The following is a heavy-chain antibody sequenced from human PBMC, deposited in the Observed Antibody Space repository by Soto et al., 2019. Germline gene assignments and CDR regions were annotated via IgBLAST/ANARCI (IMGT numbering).Heavy chain of an antibody. CDR3: ARGYRSYDSSGYYYHTHLHPLDY. V-gene: IGHV4-34*01. Sequence: QVQLQQWGAGLLKPSETLSLTCAVYGGSFSGYYWSWIRQPPGKGLEWIGEINHSGSTNYNPSLKPRVTISVATSKNQFSLKLSSVTAADTAVYSCARGYRSYDSSGYYYHTHLHPLDYWGQRTLVTVSS. D-gene: IGHD3-22*01. CDR2: INHSGST. J-gene: IGHJ4*02. CDR1: GGSFSGYY.